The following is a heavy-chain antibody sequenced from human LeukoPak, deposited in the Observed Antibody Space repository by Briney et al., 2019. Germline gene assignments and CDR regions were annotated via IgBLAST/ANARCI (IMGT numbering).Heavy chain of an antibody. J-gene: IGHJ3*02. V-gene: IGHV4-34*01. CDR2: INHSGST. D-gene: IGHD3-10*01. CDR3: ARSGEFLAMPSDI. Sequence: SETPSLTCAVYGGSFSGYYWSWIRQPPGKGLEWIGEINHSGSTNYNPSLKSRVTISVDTSKNQFSLKLSSVTAADTAVYYCARSGEFLAMPSDIWGLGTMVTVSS. CDR1: GGSFSGYY.